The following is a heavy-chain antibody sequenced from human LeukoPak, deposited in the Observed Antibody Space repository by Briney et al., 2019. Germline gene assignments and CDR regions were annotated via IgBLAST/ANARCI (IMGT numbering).Heavy chain of an antibody. CDR1: GFTFDDYA. V-gene: IGHV3-9*01. Sequence: GGSLRLSCAASGFTFDDYAMHWVRQAPGKGLEWVSGIFGKNGAKGHADSVKRRFTISRDNANNSLYLQMNSLRPDDTALYYCTYDNSPGGLEYWGQGTLVTVSS. CDR3: TYDNSPGGLEY. D-gene: IGHD2-8*02. CDR2: IFGKNGAK. J-gene: IGHJ4*02.